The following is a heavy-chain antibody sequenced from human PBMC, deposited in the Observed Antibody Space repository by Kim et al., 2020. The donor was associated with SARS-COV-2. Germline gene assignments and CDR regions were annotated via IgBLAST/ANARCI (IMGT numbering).Heavy chain of an antibody. CDR1: GGSFSGYY. CDR2: INHSGST. Sequence: SETLSLTCAVYGGSFSGYYWSWIRQPPGKGLEWIGEINHSGSTNYNPSLKSRVTISVDTSKNQFSLKLSSVTAADTAVYYCARGVRGQLVDYWGQGTLVTVSS. D-gene: IGHD6-13*01. V-gene: IGHV4-34*01. CDR3: ARGVRGQLVDY. J-gene: IGHJ4*02.